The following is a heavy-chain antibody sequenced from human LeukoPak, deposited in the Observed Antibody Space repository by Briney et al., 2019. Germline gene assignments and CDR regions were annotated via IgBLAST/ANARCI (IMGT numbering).Heavy chain of an antibody. CDR3: ARVGTGGEPRDY. V-gene: IGHV3-30-3*01. J-gene: IGHJ4*02. D-gene: IGHD1-14*01. Sequence: GRSLRLSCAASGFTFSSYAMHWVRQAPGKGLEWVAVISYDGSNKYYADSVKGRFTIFRDNSKNTLYLQMNSLRAEDTAVYYCARVGTGGEPRDYWGQGTLVTVSS. CDR1: GFTFSSYA. CDR2: ISYDGSNK.